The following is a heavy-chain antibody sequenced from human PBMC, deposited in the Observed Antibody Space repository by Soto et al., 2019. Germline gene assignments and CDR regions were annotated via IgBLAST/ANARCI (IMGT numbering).Heavy chain of an antibody. CDR1: GYTFTSHD. CDR2: MNPNSGHT. Sequence: QVQLVQSGAEVKKPGASVKVSCKASGYTFTSHDINWMRQTTGQGLEWMGWMNPNSGHTNSAQKFQGRVTMTRDTSINTANMEFTNLRSEATAIYYCASDMSTTWGQGTLVTVSS. CDR3: ASDMSTT. J-gene: IGHJ5*02. V-gene: IGHV1-8*01. D-gene: IGHD3-16*01.